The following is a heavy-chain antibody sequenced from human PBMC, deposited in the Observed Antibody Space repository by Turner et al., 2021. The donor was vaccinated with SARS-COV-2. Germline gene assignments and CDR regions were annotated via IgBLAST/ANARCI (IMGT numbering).Heavy chain of an antibody. CDR1: GYTLTELS. J-gene: IGHJ6*02. CDR3: ATANTIFGVVTNYYYYYGMDV. D-gene: IGHD3-3*01. Sequence: QVQLVQSGAEAKTPGASVKVSCKVSGYTLTELSMHWVRQAPGKGLEWMGGFDPEDGETIYAQKFQGRVTMTEDTSTDTAYMELSSLRSEDTAVYYCATANTIFGVVTNYYYYYGMDVWGQGTTVTVSS. CDR2: FDPEDGET. V-gene: IGHV1-24*01.